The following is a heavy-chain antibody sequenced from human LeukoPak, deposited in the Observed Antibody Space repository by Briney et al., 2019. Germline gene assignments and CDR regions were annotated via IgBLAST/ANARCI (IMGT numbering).Heavy chain of an antibody. CDR2: INPNSGGT. Sequence: ASVKVSCKASGYTFTGYYMHWVRQAPGQGLEWMGWINPNSGGTNYAQKFQGWVTMTRDTSISTAYMELSRLRSDDTAVYYCARGGPDFWSTDAFDIWGQGTTVTVSS. CDR1: GYTFTGYY. CDR3: ARGGPDFWSTDAFDI. D-gene: IGHD3-3*01. J-gene: IGHJ3*02. V-gene: IGHV1-2*04.